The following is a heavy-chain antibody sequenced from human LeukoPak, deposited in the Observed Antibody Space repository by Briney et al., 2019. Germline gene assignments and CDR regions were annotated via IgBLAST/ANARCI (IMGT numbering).Heavy chain of an antibody. D-gene: IGHD3-3*01. CDR2: INPNSGGT. CDR3: ASSSITIFGVVIYGGFDY. V-gene: IGHV1-2*02. J-gene: IGHJ4*02. CDR1: GYTFTGYY. Sequence: ASVKVSCKASGYTFTGYYMHWVRQAPGQGLEWMGWINPNSGGTNYAQKFQGRVTMTRDTSISTAYMELSSLRSEDTAVYYCASSSITIFGVVIYGGFDYWGQGTLVTVSS.